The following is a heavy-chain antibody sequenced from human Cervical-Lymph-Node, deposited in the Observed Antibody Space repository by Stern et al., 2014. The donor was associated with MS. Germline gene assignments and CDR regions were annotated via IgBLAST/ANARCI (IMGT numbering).Heavy chain of an antibody. J-gene: IGHJ4*02. CDR3: ARTYYYDSSGNGFDY. CDR2: INPSGGST. Sequence: QVQLVESGAEVKKPGASVKVSCKASGYAFTSYYMHWVRQAPGQGLEWMGIINPSGGSTTYAQKFQGRVTMTRDTSTSTVYMELSSLRSEDTAVYYCARTYYYDSSGNGFDYWGQGTLVTVSS. CDR1: GYAFTSYY. D-gene: IGHD3-22*01. V-gene: IGHV1-46*03.